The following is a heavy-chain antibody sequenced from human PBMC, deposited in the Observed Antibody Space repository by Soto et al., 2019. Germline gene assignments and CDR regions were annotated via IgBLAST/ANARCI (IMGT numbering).Heavy chain of an antibody. CDR3: ILDCTSMSCYGYLGVDV. Sequence: RASVKVSCKASGGTFSSFLMGWVRQAPGQGLEWMGGIIPVFGRATYAQKFQGRVTITADDSTSTVYMELSGLRSEDTAVYYCILDCTSMSCYGYLGVDVWGQGTTVTVSS. CDR1: GGTFSSFL. V-gene: IGHV1-69*13. CDR2: IIPVFGRA. J-gene: IGHJ6*02. D-gene: IGHD2-2*01.